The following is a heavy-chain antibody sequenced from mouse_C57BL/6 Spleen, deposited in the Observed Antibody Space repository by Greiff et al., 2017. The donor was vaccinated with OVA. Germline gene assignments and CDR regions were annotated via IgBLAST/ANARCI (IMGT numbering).Heavy chain of an antibody. CDR2: ISGGGGNT. J-gene: IGHJ4*01. D-gene: IGHD1-1*01. CDR3: ARHGYYGSMDY. V-gene: IGHV5-9*01. Sequence: EVKLMESGGGLVKPGGSLKLSCAASGFTFSSYTMSWVRQTPEKRLEWVATISGGGGNTYYPDSVKGRFTISRDNAKNTLYLQMSSLRSEDTALYYCARHGYYGSMDYWGQGTSVTVSS. CDR1: GFTFSSYT.